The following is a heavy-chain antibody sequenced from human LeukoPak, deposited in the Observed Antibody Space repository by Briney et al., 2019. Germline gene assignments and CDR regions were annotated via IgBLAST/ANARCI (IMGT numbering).Heavy chain of an antibody. D-gene: IGHD1-14*01. V-gene: IGHV3-23*01. Sequence: GGSLRLSCAASGFTFSSYAMCWVRQAPGKGLEWVSAISGSGGSTYYADSVKGRFTISRDNSKNTLYLQMNSLRAEDTAVYYCAKSDHGFWYFDLWGRGTLVTVSS. CDR2: ISGSGGST. J-gene: IGHJ2*01. CDR1: GFTFSSYA. CDR3: AKSDHGFWYFDL.